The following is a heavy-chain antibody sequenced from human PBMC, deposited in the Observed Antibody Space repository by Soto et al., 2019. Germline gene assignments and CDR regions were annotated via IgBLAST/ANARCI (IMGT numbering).Heavy chain of an antibody. J-gene: IGHJ4*02. D-gene: IGHD3-22*01. CDR3: ARQIYDSDTGPNFQYYFDS. CDR2: IDPSDSQT. Sequence: GESLKISCKGSGYSFAGYWITWVRQKPGKGLEWMGRIDPSDSQTYYSPSFRGHVTISVTKSITTVFLQWSSLRASDTGMYYCARQIYDSDTGPNFQYYFDSWGQGTPVTDS. CDR1: GYSFAGYW. V-gene: IGHV5-10-1*01.